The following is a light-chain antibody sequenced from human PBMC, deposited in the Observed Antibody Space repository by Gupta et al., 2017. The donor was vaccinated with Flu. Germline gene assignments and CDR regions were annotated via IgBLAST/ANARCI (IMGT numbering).Light chain of an antibody. CDR2: KAS. Sequence: DRVTITCRASQSISSWLAWYQQKPGKAPKLLIYKASSLESGVPSRFSGSVSGTEFTLTISSLQPDDFATYYCQQYNSYSPLTFGGGTKVEIK. CDR3: QQYNSYSPLT. V-gene: IGKV1-5*03. CDR1: QSISSW. J-gene: IGKJ4*01.